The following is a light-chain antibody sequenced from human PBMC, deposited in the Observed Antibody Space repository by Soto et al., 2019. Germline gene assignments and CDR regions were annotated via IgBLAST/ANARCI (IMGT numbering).Light chain of an antibody. CDR3: MQALQTPG. CDR2: LGS. Sequence: DIVMTQSPLSLPVTPGEPASISCRSNQSLLHGNGYNYLDWYLQKPGQSPQLLIYLGSNRASGVPDRFSGSGSGTDFTLKISRVEAEDVGVYYCMQALQTPGFGQGTRLEIK. J-gene: IGKJ5*01. V-gene: IGKV2-28*01. CDR1: QSLLHGNGYNY.